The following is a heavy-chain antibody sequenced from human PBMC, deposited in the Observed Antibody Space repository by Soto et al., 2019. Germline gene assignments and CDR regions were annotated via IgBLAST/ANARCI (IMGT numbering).Heavy chain of an antibody. D-gene: IGHD2-15*01. CDR2: IYYSGST. CDR3: AGFVVVAAHYYYYYMDV. Sequence: ETLSLTCTVSGGSISSSSYYWGWIRQPPGKGLEWIGSIYYSGSTYYNPSLKSRVTISVDTSKNQFSLKLSSVTAADTAVYYCAGFVVVAAHYYYYYMDVWGKGTTVTVSS. V-gene: IGHV4-39*01. CDR1: GGSISSSSYY. J-gene: IGHJ6*03.